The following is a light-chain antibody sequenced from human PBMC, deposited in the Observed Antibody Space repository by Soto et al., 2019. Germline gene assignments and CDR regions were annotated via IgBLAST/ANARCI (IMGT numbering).Light chain of an antibody. CDR2: KAS. V-gene: IGKV1-5*03. CDR3: QQYNRYSYT. Sequence: DIQMTQSPSTLSASVRDRVTITCRASQSISTWLAWYQQKPGKAPKLLIYKASTLESGVPSRFSGSGSGTEFTLTISSLQPDDFATYYCQQYNRYSYTFGQGTKLEMK. CDR1: QSISTW. J-gene: IGKJ2*01.